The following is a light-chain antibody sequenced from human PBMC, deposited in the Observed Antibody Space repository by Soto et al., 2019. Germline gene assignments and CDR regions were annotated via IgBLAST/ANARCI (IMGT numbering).Light chain of an antibody. CDR3: QQSYSNPRT. Sequence: EIVMTQSPATLSVSPGERATLSCRASQSVSSNLAWYQQKPGQAPRLLIYGASTRATGIPARFSGSGSGTEFTLTISSLQSEDFATYYCQQSYSNPRTFGQGTKVDIK. CDR2: GAS. CDR1: QSVSSN. V-gene: IGKV3-15*01. J-gene: IGKJ1*01.